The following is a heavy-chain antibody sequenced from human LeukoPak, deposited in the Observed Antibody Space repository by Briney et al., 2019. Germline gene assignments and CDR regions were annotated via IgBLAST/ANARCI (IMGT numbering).Heavy chain of an antibody. CDR3: ARILYSSNIDY. CDR1: GGSISSSSYY. D-gene: IGHD6-19*01. J-gene: IGHJ6*03. CDR2: IFYSGRT. Sequence: PSETLSLTCTASGGSISSSSYYWGWIRQPPGKGLECIGSIFYSGRTYYNPSLKSRVTILVDTSKNQFSLKLSSVTAADTAVYYCARILYSSNIDYWGKGTTVTVSS. V-gene: IGHV4-39*07.